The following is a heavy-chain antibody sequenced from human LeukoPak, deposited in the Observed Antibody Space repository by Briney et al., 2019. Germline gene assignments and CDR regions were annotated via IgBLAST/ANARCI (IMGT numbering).Heavy chain of an antibody. CDR3: ARGWYYYGMDV. J-gene: IGHJ6*02. CDR1: GFTFSSYD. V-gene: IGHV3-13*01. CDR2: IGTAGDT. Sequence: GGSLRLSCAASGFTFSSYDMHWVRQATGKGLEWVSAIGTAGDTYYPGSVKGRFTISRENAKNSLYLQMNSLRAGDTAVYYCARGWYYYGMDVWGQGNTVTVSS.